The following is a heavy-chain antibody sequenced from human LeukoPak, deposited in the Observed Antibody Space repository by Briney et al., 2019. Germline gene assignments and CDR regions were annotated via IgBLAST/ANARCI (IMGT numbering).Heavy chain of an antibody. D-gene: IGHD4-23*01. V-gene: IGHV4-39*07. Sequence: SETLSLTCNVSGGSISSNEYYWGWIRQPPGKGLEWIANMYYSGSTYYNPSLKSRVTISIDTSKNQLSLKLSSVTAADTAVYYCARLKLRWYYNDAFDIWGQGTMVTVSS. J-gene: IGHJ3*02. CDR3: ARLKLRWYYNDAFDI. CDR1: GGSISSNEYY. CDR2: MYYSGST.